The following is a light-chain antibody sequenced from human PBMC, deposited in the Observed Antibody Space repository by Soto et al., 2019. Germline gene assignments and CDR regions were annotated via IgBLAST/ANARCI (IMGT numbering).Light chain of an antibody. CDR2: GAS. J-gene: IGKJ1*01. V-gene: IGKV3-15*01. CDR1: QSIGKD. Sequence: EIVMTQSPVTLSVSPGEGATLSCWASQSIGKDVAWYQQRPGQAPRHLIYGASTRAPGIPARFSGSGSGTDFPLTISGLLSEDFALYYCQQYNNWPRTFGQGTNV. CDR3: QQYNNWPRT.